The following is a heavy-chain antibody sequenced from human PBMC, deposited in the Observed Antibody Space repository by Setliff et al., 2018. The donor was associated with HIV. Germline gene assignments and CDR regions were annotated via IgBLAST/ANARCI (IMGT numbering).Heavy chain of an antibody. CDR3: AKRSATAETLGTRFFDL. J-gene: IGHJ2*01. CDR2: ISRYETNM. CDR1: GFTFRLYG. D-gene: IGHD3-3*01. Sequence: GGSLRLSCAASGFTFRLYGMNWVRLAPGKRPEWISYISRYETNMYYADSVKGRFTISRDNAKNSLYLQMDSLRAEDTAVYYCAKRSATAETLGTRFFDLWGRGTLVTVSS. V-gene: IGHV3-48*01.